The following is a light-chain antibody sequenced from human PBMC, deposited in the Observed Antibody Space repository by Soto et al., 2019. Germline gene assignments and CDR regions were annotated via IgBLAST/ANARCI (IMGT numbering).Light chain of an antibody. CDR3: KQFSTYPT. CDR1: QAISTN. Sequence: AIQLTQSPSSLAASIGDRVTITCRASQAISTNLAWYQHKPGTVPKVLIYDACILESGVPSRFIVSVSGTDFTLIISSLQPADFATYYCKQFSTYPTFGGGTKVE. J-gene: IGKJ4*01. V-gene: IGKV1-13*02. CDR2: DAC.